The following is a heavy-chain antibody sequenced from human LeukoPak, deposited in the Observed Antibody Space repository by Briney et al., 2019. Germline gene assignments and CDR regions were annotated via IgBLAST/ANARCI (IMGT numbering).Heavy chain of an antibody. Sequence: PSETLSLTCAVPGGSISSGGYSWSWIRQPPGKGLEWIGYIYHSGSTYYNPSLKSRVTISVDRSKNQFSLKLSSVTAADTAVYYCAREPHCSGGSCYSRGFPFEWGQGTLVTVSS. D-gene: IGHD2-15*01. CDR2: IYHSGST. J-gene: IGHJ4*02. CDR3: AREPHCSGGSCYSRGFPFE. V-gene: IGHV4-30-2*01. CDR1: GGSISSGGYS.